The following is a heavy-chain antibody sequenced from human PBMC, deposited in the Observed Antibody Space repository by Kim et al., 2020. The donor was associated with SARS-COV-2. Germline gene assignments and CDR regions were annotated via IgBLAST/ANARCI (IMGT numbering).Heavy chain of an antibody. CDR2: ISSSDSPI. D-gene: IGHD3-16*01. CDR3: ARVWVSVRSGMDV. Sequence: GGSLRLSCAASGFTFSSYEMNWVRQAPGKGLEWVSYISSSDSPIYYADSVRGRFTISRDNAKNSLYLQMNSLRAEDTAVYYCARVWVSVRSGMDVWGQGTSVTVSS. V-gene: IGHV3-48*03. CDR1: GFTFSSYE. J-gene: IGHJ6*02.